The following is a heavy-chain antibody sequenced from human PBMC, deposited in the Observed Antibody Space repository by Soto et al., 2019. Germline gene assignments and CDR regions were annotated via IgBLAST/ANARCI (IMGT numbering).Heavy chain of an antibody. CDR3: AKDTTYDSSAYDS. J-gene: IGHJ4*02. V-gene: IGHV3-23*01. D-gene: IGHD3-22*01. Sequence: EVQLLESGGGLVQPGGSLRLSCAASGFTFSRFGMSWVRQARGKGLEWVSGISGGGNPTYYSDSVKGRFTVSRVSAKNTLYLQMNSLRTEDTAVYYCAKDTTYDSSAYDSWGQGTLVTVSS. CDR1: GFTFSRFG. CDR2: ISGGGNPT.